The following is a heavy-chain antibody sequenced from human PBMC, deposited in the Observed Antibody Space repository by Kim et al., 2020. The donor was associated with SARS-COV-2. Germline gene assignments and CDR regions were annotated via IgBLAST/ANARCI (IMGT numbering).Heavy chain of an antibody. V-gene: IGHV3-33*01. CDR1: GFTFSSYG. J-gene: IGHJ4*02. CDR3: ARDKGAMVYYFDY. Sequence: GGSLRLSCAASGFTFSSYGMHWVRQAPGKGLEWVAVIWYDGSNKYYADSVKGRFTISRDNSKNTLYLQMNSLRAEDTAVYYCARDKGAMVYYFDYWGQGTLVTVSS. CDR2: IWYDGSNK. D-gene: IGHD5-18*01.